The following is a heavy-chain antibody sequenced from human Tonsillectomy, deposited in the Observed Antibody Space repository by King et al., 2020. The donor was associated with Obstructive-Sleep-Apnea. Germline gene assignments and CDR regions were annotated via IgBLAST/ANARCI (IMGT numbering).Heavy chain of an antibody. Sequence: QLVQSGAEVKKPGASVKVSCKASGYTFTSYYMHWVRQAPGQGLEWMGIINPSGGSTNYAQKFQGRVTMTRDTSTSTVYMELSSLRSEDTAVYYCARVLRKRIVATNYGMDVWGQGTTVTVSS. CDR1: GYTFTSYY. J-gene: IGHJ6*02. CDR3: ARVLRKRIVATNYGMDV. CDR2: INPSGGST. D-gene: IGHD5-12*01. V-gene: IGHV1-46*03.